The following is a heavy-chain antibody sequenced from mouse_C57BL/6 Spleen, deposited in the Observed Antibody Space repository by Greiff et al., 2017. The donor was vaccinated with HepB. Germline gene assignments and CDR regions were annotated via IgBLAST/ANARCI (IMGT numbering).Heavy chain of an antibody. CDR1: GYAFSSSW. CDR2: IYPGDGDT. D-gene: IGHD1-1*01. Sequence: VQLQQSGPELVKPGASVKISCKASGYAFSSSWMNWVKQRPGKGLEWIGRIYPGDGDTNYNGKFKGKATLTADKSSSTAYMQLSSLTSEDSAVYFCARPRGSSPYYFDYWGQGTTLTVSS. CDR3: ARPRGSSPYYFDY. J-gene: IGHJ2*01. V-gene: IGHV1-82*01.